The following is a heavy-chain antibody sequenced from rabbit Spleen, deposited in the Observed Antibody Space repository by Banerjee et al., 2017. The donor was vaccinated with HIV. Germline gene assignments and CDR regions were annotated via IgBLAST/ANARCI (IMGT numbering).Heavy chain of an antibody. CDR3: ARGVNGGYGYGMDL. V-gene: IGHV1S45*01. Sequence: LEESGGGLVKPGGTLTLTCTVSGFSFSNSYWICWVRQAPGKGLEWIACIYVGSSGSTYYASWAKGRLTISKTSSTTVTLQMTSLTAADTATYFCARGVNGGYGYGMDLWGQGTLVTVS. CDR2: IYVGSSGST. CDR1: GFSFSNSYW. D-gene: IGHD1-1*01. J-gene: IGHJ6*01.